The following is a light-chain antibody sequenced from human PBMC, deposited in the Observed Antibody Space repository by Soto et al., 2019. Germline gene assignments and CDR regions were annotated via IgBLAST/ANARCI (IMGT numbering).Light chain of an antibody. J-gene: IGKJ4*01. Sequence: EIVLTQSPGTLSLSPGERATLSCRASQSFNSIYLAWYQHKPGQAPRLLIYGASSRATGIPDRFSGSGSGTDFSLTMSRLEPEDFAIYYCQHYGSSPLTTFGGGTKVDIK. CDR1: QSFNSIY. CDR3: QHYGSSPLTT. V-gene: IGKV3-20*01. CDR2: GAS.